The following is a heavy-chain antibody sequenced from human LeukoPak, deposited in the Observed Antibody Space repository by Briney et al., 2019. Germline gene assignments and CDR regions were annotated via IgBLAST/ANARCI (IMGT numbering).Heavy chain of an antibody. CDR2: ISASGGKM. CDR3: AAAPSGNCELDY. D-gene: IGHD4/OR15-4a*01. Sequence: HTGVSLRLSCAASGVTFSNFAMHWVRQAPGKGLEWVSAISASGGKMYYADSVKGRFTISRDNSKNTLYLQVDSLRAEDTAVYYCAAAPSGNCELDYWGQGTLVTLSS. J-gene: IGHJ4*02. CDR1: GVTFSNFA. V-gene: IGHV3-23*01.